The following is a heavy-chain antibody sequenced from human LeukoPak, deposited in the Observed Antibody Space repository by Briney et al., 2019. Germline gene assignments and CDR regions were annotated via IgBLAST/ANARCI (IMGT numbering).Heavy chain of an antibody. CDR1: GFTFSSYW. CDR3: ARDRWDYVWGSYRGNWFDP. D-gene: IGHD3-16*02. Sequence: GGSLRLSCAASGFTFSSYWMSWVRQAPGKGLEWVANIKQDGSEKYYVDSVKGRFTISRDNAKNSLYLQMNSLRAEDTAVYYCARDRWDYVWGSYRGNWFDPWGQGTLVTVSS. J-gene: IGHJ5*02. V-gene: IGHV3-7*01. CDR2: IKQDGSEK.